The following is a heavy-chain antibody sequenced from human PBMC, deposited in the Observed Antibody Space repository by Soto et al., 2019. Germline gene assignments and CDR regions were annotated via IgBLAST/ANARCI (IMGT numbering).Heavy chain of an antibody. CDR2: INPNSGGT. Sequence: ASVKVSCKASGYTFTGCYMHWVRQAPGQGLEWMGWINPNSGGTNYAQKFQGRVTMTRDTSISTAYMELSRLRSDDTAVYYCARDGTGGSGSYYGYYYGMDVWGQGTTVTVSS. CDR3: ARDGTGGSGSYYGYYYGMDV. CDR1: GYTFTGCY. J-gene: IGHJ6*02. V-gene: IGHV1-2*02. D-gene: IGHD3-10*01.